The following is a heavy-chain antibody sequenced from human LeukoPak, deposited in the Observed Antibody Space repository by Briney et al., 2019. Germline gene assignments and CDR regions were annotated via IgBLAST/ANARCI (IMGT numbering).Heavy chain of an antibody. CDR3: ARHDPIVGTPDAFDI. Sequence: KSSETLSLTCTVSGGSISSSSYYWSWIRQPPGKGLEWIAYIYYSGSTDFNPSLKSRVTISLDTSKNQFSLKLSSVTAADTAVYYCARHDPIVGTPDAFDIWGQGTMVTVSS. CDR1: GGSISSSSYY. D-gene: IGHD1-26*01. J-gene: IGHJ3*02. CDR2: IYYSGST. V-gene: IGHV4-61*05.